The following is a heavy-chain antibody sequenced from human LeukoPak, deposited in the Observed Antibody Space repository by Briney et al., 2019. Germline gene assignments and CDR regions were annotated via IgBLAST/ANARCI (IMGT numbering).Heavy chain of an antibody. Sequence: ASVKVSCKASGYTFTGYYINWVRQAPGQGLEWMGRINPNDGGTNSAQKFQGRVTMTRNTSISTAYMELSSLRSEDTAVYYCARGPSWFDPWGQGTLVTVSS. J-gene: IGHJ5*02. CDR1: GYTFTGYY. CDR3: ARGPSWFDP. V-gene: IGHV1-2*06. CDR2: INPNDGGT.